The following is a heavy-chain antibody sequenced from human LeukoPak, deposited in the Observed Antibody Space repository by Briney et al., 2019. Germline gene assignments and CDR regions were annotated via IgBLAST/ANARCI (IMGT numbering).Heavy chain of an antibody. J-gene: IGHJ3*02. CDR1: GDSISSGSYY. CDR2: IYTSGST. CDR3: ARDRRENYDFWSGYSDAFDI. D-gene: IGHD3-3*01. V-gene: IGHV4-61*02. Sequence: SETLSLTCTVSGDSISSGSYYWSWIRQPAGKGLEWIGRIYTSGSTNYNPSLKSRVTISVDTSKNQFSLKLSSVTAADTAVYYCARDRRENYDFWSGYSDAFDIWGQGTMVTVSS.